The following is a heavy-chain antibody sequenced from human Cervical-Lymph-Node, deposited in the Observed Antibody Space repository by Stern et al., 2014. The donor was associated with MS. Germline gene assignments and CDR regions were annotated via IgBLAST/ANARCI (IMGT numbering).Heavy chain of an antibody. Sequence: VQLVESGGGLVQPGGSLRLSCAASGFSFSSYAMSWVRQAPGKGLEWVSAISGSGGSTYYADSVKGRFSISRDNSKSTLHLQMNSLRAEDTALYYCAKDRWSGYDYYGMDVWGQGTTVTVSS. CDR3: AKDRWSGYDYYGMDV. CDR1: GFSFSSYA. D-gene: IGHD3-3*01. CDR2: ISGSGGST. V-gene: IGHV3-23*04. J-gene: IGHJ6*02.